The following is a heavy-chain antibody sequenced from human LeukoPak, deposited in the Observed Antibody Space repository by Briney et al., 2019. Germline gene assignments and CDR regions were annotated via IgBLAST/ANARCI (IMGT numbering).Heavy chain of an antibody. CDR3: AREETPLRGVGYFDY. J-gene: IGHJ4*02. CDR2: IIPILGIA. V-gene: IGHV1-69*04. D-gene: IGHD3-10*01. CDR1: GYTFTGYY. Sequence: SVKVSCKASGYTFTGYYMHWVRQAPGQGLEWMGRIIPILGIANYAQKFQGRVTITADKSTSTAYMELSSLRSEDTAVYYCAREETPLRGVGYFDYWGQGTLVTVSS.